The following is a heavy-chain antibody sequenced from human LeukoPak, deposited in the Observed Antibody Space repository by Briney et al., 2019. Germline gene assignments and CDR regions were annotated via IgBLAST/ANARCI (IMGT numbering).Heavy chain of an antibody. CDR2: IYTSGST. J-gene: IGHJ6*03. Sequence: SETLSLTCTVSGGSISSYYWSWTRQPAGKGLEWIGRIYTSGSTNYNPSLKSRVTMSVDTSKNQFSLKLSSVTAADTAVYYCARAVVVPAAIGEAYYYYMDVWGKGTTVTVSS. V-gene: IGHV4-4*07. CDR1: GGSISSYY. D-gene: IGHD2-2*02. CDR3: ARAVVVPAAIGEAYYYYMDV.